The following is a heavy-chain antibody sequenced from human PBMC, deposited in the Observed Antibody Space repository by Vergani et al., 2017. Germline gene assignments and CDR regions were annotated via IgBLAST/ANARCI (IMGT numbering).Heavy chain of an antibody. CDR3: AKVIRPGIAVAATGY. D-gene: IGHD6-19*01. V-gene: IGHV3-30*18. CDR1: GFTFSSYG. CDR2: ISYDGSNK. J-gene: IGHJ4*02. Sequence: QVQLVESGGGVVQPGRSLRLSCAASGFTFSSYGMHWVRPAPGKGLEWVAVISYDGSNKYYADSVKGRFTISRDNSKNTLYLQMNSLRAEDTAVYYCAKVIRPGIAVAATGYWGQGTLVTVSS.